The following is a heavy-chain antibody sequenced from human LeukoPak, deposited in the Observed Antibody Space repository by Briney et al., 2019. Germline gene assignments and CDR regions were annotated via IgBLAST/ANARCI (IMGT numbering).Heavy chain of an antibody. D-gene: IGHD2-2*01. CDR3: AGGSIVVVPAAYYYYGMDV. CDR2: INPNSGGT. V-gene: IGHV1-2*02. CDR1: GYTFTRYY. J-gene: IGHJ6*02. Sequence: ASVKVSCKASGYTFTRYYMHWVRQAPGQGLEWMGWINPNSGGTNYAQKFQGRVTMTRDTSISTAYMELSRLRSDDTAVYYCAGGSIVVVPAAYYYYGMDVWGQGTTVTVSS.